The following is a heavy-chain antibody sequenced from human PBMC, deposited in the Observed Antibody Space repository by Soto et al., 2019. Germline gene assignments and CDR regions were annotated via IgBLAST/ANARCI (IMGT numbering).Heavy chain of an antibody. CDR1: GFTFSAYY. Sequence: GGSLRLSCAASGFTFSAYYMSWIRQAPGKGLEWVPYISSSSSYTNYADSVKGRFTISRDNAKNSLYLQMNSLRAEDTAVYYCARDADSSVWFVPHGNSGNWFDPWGQGTLVTVSS. D-gene: IGHD6-19*01. V-gene: IGHV3-11*06. CDR2: ISSSSSYT. J-gene: IGHJ5*02. CDR3: ARDADSSVWFVPHGNSGNWFDP.